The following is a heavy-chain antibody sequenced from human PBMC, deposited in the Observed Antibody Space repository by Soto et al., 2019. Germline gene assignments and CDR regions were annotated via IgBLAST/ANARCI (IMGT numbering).Heavy chain of an antibody. Sequence: EVQLMESGGGLVQPGGSLRLSCAASGFSFSNYEMNWVRQAPGKGLEWVSYISSSSRTIYYADSVRGRFTISRDNAKNSVYLQMNSLRAEDTAVYYCAREESFVDYWGQGTLVTVSS. V-gene: IGHV3-48*03. CDR1: GFSFSNYE. J-gene: IGHJ4*02. CDR2: ISSSSRTI. D-gene: IGHD1-26*01. CDR3: AREESFVDY.